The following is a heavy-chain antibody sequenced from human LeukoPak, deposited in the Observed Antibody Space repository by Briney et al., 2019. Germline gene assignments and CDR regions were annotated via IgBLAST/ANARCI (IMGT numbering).Heavy chain of an antibody. CDR3: AKDWVITMVRGEANAFDI. D-gene: IGHD3-10*01. J-gene: IGHJ3*02. Sequence: QPGGSLRLSCAASGFTFSSYAMSRVRQAPGKGLEWVSAISGSGGSTYYADSVKGRFTISRDNSKNTLYLQMNSLRAEDTAVYYCAKDWVITMVRGEANAFDIWGQGTMVTVSS. V-gene: IGHV3-23*01. CDR1: GFTFSSYA. CDR2: ISGSGGST.